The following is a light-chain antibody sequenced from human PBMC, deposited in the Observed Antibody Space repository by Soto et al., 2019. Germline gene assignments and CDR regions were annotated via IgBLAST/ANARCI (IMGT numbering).Light chain of an antibody. Sequence: EIVLTQSPDTLSLSPGEGATLSCRASQGIGDTLAWYQQKPGQTPRLLIYDTSTRATGVPSRFSGSRSGAEFTLTINSLQSDDFGVYSCQRYNNWPLTFGGGTKVDIK. CDR1: QGIGDT. CDR2: DTS. J-gene: IGKJ4*01. CDR3: QRYNNWPLT. V-gene: IGKV3-15*01.